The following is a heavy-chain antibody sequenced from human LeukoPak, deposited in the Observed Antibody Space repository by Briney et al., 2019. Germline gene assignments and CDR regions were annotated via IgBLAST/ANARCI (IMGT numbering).Heavy chain of an antibody. CDR3: AKDIGFGELPDWYFDL. J-gene: IGHJ2*01. D-gene: IGHD3-10*01. V-gene: IGHV3-9*01. Sequence: GGSLRLSCAASGFTFDDYAMHWVRQAPGKGLEWVSGISWNSGSIGYADSVKGRFTISRGNAKNSLYLQMNSLRAEDTALYYCAKDIGFGELPDWYFDLWGRGTLVTVSS. CDR1: GFTFDDYA. CDR2: ISWNSGSI.